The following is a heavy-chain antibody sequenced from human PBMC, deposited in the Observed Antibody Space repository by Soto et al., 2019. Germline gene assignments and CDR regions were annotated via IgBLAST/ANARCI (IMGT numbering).Heavy chain of an antibody. J-gene: IGHJ4*02. CDR1: GFTFSTYW. V-gene: IGHV3-74*01. CDR2: VNGDGTST. Sequence: EVQLVESGGGLVQPGGSLRLSCAASGFTFSTYWMHWVRQTPGKGLVWVSRVNGDGTSTAYADSVRGRFTISRDNAKNTVSLEMSSLRDEDTAVYYCAREFGNTILPLDCWGQGTLVTVSS. CDR3: AREFGNTILPLDC. D-gene: IGHD2-15*01.